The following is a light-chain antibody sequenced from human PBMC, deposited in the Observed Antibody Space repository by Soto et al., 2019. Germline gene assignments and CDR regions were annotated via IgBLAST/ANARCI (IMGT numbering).Light chain of an antibody. Sequence: EIVLTQSPGTLSLSPGEGATLSCRASQSISNTFLAWYQQRPGQAPRILIYGASRRATGIPDRFSGSGSGTDFTLTISRLEPEDFALYYCQQYYSSWTFGQGTKVE. CDR1: QSISNTF. V-gene: IGKV3-20*01. CDR2: GAS. CDR3: QQYYSSWT. J-gene: IGKJ1*01.